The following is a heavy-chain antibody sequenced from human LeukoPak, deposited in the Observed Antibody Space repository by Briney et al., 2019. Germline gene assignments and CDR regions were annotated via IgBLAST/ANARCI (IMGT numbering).Heavy chain of an antibody. V-gene: IGHV4-61*05. CDR2: IYYSGST. CDR3: AGSRYCSGGTCYATFDY. CDR1: GGSFSSNSYY. D-gene: IGHD2-15*01. Sequence: PSETLSLTCTVSGGSFSSNSYYWGWIRQPPGKGLEWIGYIYYSGSTNYNPSLKSRVTMSVDTSKNHFSLKLSSVTAADTALYYCAGSRYCSGGTCYATFDYWGQGTLVTVSS. J-gene: IGHJ4*02.